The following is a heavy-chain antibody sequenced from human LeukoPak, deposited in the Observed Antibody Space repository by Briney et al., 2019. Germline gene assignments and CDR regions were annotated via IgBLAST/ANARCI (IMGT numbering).Heavy chain of an antibody. CDR2: IYYSGST. D-gene: IGHD5-12*01. CDR3: ARGPGSGYDDHFDY. J-gene: IGHJ4*02. CDR1: GGSISSYY. Sequence: PPETLSLTCTVSGGSISSYYWSWIRQPPGKGLEWIGYIYYSGSTNYNPSLKSRVTISVDTSKNQFSLKLSSVTAADTAVYYCARGPGSGYDDHFDYWGQGTLVTVSS. V-gene: IGHV4-59*01.